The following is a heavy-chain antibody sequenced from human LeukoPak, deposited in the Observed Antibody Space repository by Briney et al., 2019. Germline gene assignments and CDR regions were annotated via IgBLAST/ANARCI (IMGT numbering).Heavy chain of an antibody. CDR2: IYYSGST. V-gene: IGHV4-30-4*01. CDR1: GGSISSGDYY. CDR3: AREGYCSSTSCYNDY. D-gene: IGHD2-2*02. J-gene: IGHJ4*02. Sequence: SETLSLTCTVSGGSISSGDYYWSWIRQPPGKGLEWIGYIYYSGSTYYNPSLKSRVTISVDTSKNQFSLKLSSVTAADTAVYYCAREGYCSSTSCYNDYWGQGTLVTVSS.